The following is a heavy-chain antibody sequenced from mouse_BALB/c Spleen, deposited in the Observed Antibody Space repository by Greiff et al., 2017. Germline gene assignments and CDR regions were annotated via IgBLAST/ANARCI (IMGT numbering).Heavy chain of an antibody. V-gene: IGHV2-4-1*01. Sequence: VMLVESGPGLVQPSQSLSITCTVSGFSLTSYGVHWVRQSPGKGLEWLGVIWSGGSTDYNAAFISRLSISKDNSKSQVFFKMNSLQADDTAIYYCATPGNDYDGRGFAYWGQGTLVTVSA. J-gene: IGHJ3*01. D-gene: IGHD2-4*01. CDR3: ATPGNDYDGRGFAY. CDR2: IWSGGST. CDR1: GFSLTSYG.